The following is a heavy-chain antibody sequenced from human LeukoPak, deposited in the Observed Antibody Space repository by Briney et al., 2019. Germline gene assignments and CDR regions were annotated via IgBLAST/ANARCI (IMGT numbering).Heavy chain of an antibody. J-gene: IGHJ6*03. CDR3: ARDGRSGSAWTPYYFYMDV. D-gene: IGHD1-26*01. V-gene: IGHV3-49*04. CDR1: GFTFGDYP. CDR2: IRSEVHGGTT. Sequence: GSLRLSCTASGFTFGDYPVSWVRQAPGKGLQWVGFIRSEVHGGTTQYGASVRGRFTISRDDSKSIAYLQMKSLKTEDTAVYYCARDGRSGSAWTPYYFYMDVWGKGTTVTVSS.